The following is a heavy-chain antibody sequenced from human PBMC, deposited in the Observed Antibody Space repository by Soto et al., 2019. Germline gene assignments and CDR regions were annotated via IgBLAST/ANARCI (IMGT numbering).Heavy chain of an antibody. CDR2: IYPGDSDT. D-gene: IGHD3-10*01. CDR3: ARRGNYGSGSYYKKGYYFDY. CDR1: GYTFTNYW. V-gene: IGHV5-51*01. Sequence: GESLKISCKGSGYTFTNYWIGWVRQMPGKGLKWMGIIYPGDSDTRYSPSFQGQVTISADKSISTAYLQWSSLKASDTAMYYCARRGNYGSGSYYKKGYYFDYWGQGTLVTVSS. J-gene: IGHJ4*02.